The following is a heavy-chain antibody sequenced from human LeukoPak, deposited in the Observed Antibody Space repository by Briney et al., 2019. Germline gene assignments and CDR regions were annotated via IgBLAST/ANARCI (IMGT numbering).Heavy chain of an antibody. CDR2: INPSGGST. D-gene: IGHD6-19*01. J-gene: IGHJ4*02. V-gene: IGHV1-46*01. Sequence: ASVKVSCKASGYTFTGYYMHWVRQAPGQGLEWMGIINPSGGSTSYAQKFQGRVTMTRDTSTSTVYMELSSLRSEDTAVYYCARDLEVRVNIAVAADYWGQGTLVTVSS. CDR3: ARDLEVRVNIAVAADY. CDR1: GYTFTGYY.